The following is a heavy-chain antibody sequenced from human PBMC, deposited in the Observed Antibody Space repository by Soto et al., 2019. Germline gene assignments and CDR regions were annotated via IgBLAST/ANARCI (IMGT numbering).Heavy chain of an antibody. CDR3: ARGGGSGWSGYYTGYYYYGIDV. CDR1: GFTVSSNY. CDR2: IYSGGST. Sequence: GGSLRLSCAASGFTVSSNYMSWVRQTPGKGLEWVSVIYSGGSTYYADSVKGRFTISRDNSKNTLYLQMNSLRAEDTAVYYCARGGGSGWSGYYTGYYYYGIDVWGQGTTVTVSS. J-gene: IGHJ6*02. D-gene: IGHD3-3*01. V-gene: IGHV3-53*01.